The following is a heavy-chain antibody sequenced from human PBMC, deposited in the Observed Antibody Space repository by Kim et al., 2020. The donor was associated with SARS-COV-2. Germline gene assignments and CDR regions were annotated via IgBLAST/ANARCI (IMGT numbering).Heavy chain of an antibody. V-gene: IGHV3-21*01. CDR1: GFTFSSYS. CDR2: ISSSSSYI. Sequence: GGSLRLSCAASGFTFSSYSMNWVRQAPGKGLEWVSSISSSSSYIYYADSVKGRFTISRDNAKNSLYLQMNSLRAEDTAVYYCARDPGGGLWPNLGYWGQGTLVTVSS. D-gene: IGHD5-18*01. CDR3: ARDPGGGLWPNLGY. J-gene: IGHJ4*02.